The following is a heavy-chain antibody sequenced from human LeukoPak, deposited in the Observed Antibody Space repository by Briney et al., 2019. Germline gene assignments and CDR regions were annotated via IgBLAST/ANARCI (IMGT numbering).Heavy chain of an antibody. CDR2: IYSGGST. Sequence: GRSLRLSCAASGFTVSSNYMSWVRQAPGKGLEWVSVIYSGGSTYYADSVKGRFTISRDNSKNTLYLQMNSLRAEDTAVYYCARSSSDYAFIWGQGTMVTVSS. D-gene: IGHD5-12*01. CDR1: GFTVSSNY. V-gene: IGHV3-66*01. CDR3: ARSSSDYAFI. J-gene: IGHJ3*02.